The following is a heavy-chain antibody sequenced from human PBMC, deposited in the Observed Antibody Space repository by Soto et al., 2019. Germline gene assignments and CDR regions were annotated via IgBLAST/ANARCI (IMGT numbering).Heavy chain of an antibody. D-gene: IGHD7-27*01. CDR1: GFTFSSYA. V-gene: IGHV3-30-3*01. CDR2: ISYDGSNK. J-gene: IGHJ4*02. CDR3: ARVPSWDNSKPGYFDY. Sequence: GGSLRLSCAASGFTFSSYAMHWVRQAPGKGLEWVAVISYDGSNKYYADSVKGRFTISRDNSKNTLYLQMNSLRAEETAVDYCARVPSWDNSKPGYFDYWGQGTLVTVSS.